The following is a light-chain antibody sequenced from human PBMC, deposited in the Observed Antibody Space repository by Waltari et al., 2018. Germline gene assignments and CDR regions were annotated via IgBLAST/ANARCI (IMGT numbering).Light chain of an antibody. CDR2: DVS. V-gene: IGLV2-14*01. Sequence: QSALTQPASVSGSPGQSIPLSCTGPSSDVGGYNYVSWYHQHPGKAPKLMIYDVSNRPSGVSNRFSGSKSGNTASLTISGLQAEDEADYYCSSYTSSSTVVFGGGTKLTVL. CDR1: SSDVGGYNY. J-gene: IGLJ2*01. CDR3: SSYTSSSTVV.